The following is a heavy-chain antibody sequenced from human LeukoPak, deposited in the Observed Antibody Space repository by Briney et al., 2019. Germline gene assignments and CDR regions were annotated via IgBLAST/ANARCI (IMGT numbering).Heavy chain of an antibody. J-gene: IGHJ5*02. CDR3: AKDPGLWFGELPWFDP. V-gene: IGHV3-30*02. CDR1: GFTFSSYG. Sequence: PGGSLRLSCAASGFTFSSYGMHWVRQAPGKGLEWVAFIRYDGSNKYYADSVKGRFTISRDNSRNTLYLQMNSLRAEDTAVYYCAKDPGLWFGELPWFDPWGQGTLVTVSS. D-gene: IGHD3-10*01. CDR2: IRYDGSNK.